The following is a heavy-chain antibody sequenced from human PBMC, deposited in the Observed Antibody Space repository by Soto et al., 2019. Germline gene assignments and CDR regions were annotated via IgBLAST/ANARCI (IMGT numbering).Heavy chain of an antibody. CDR1: GGSISSGGYY. Sequence: SETLSVTCTVSGGSISSGGYYWSWIRQHPGKGLEWIGYIYYSGSTYYNPSLKSRVTISVDTSKNQFSLKLSSVTAADTAVYYCARGGGYSGYDSYSYYYYYMDVWGKGTTVTVSS. J-gene: IGHJ6*03. CDR3: ARGGGYSGYDSYSYYYYYMDV. V-gene: IGHV4-31*03. CDR2: IYYSGST. D-gene: IGHD5-12*01.